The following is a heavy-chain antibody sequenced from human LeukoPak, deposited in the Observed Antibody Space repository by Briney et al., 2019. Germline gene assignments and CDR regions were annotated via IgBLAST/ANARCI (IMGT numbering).Heavy chain of an antibody. CDR3: AKAPTDSCAGVRCYSFDS. J-gene: IGHJ4*02. CDR1: GFTFSNYA. Sequence: GGSLRLSCAASGFTFSNYAMRWVRRTPGRGLEWVSSITTRITSTYYADSVKGRFTISRDNSQNTLDVQMNSLRAEDTAIYYCAKAPTDSCAGVRCYSFDSWGQGTLVTVSS. V-gene: IGHV3-23*01. D-gene: IGHD2-15*01. CDR2: ITTRITST.